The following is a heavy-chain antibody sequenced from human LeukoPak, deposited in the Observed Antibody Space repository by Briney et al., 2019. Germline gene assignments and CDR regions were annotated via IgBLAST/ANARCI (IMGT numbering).Heavy chain of an antibody. V-gene: IGHV3-7*01. CDR2: INEDGSDK. D-gene: IGHD2-15*01. J-gene: IGHJ4*02. Sequence: GGSLRLSCAASGFTFNTYTMNWVRQAPGKGLEWVANINEDGSDKYYVDSVKGRFTISRDNVKNSLYLQMNSLRAEDTAVYYCARGNVAVSRDYWGQGTLATVSS. CDR3: ARGNVAVSRDY. CDR1: GFTFNTYT.